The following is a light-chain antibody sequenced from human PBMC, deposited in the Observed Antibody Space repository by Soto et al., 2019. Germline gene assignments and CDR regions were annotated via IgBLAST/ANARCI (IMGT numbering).Light chain of an antibody. CDR1: QSISTY. CDR3: QKSYNTPRT. Sequence: DIQMTQSPSSLSASVGDRVTITCRASQSISTYLNWYQQKPGKAPKLLIYDASNLQSGVPSRFSGGGSATDFTLTISSLQPEDFAAYHCQKSYNTPRTCGQGTKVEIK. V-gene: IGKV1-39*01. J-gene: IGKJ1*01. CDR2: DAS.